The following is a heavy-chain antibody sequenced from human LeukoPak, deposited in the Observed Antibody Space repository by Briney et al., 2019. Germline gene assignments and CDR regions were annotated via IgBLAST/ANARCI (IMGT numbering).Heavy chain of an antibody. CDR3: ARDQS. CDR2: IKQDGSDK. CDR1: EFTFSKYR. V-gene: IGHV3-7*01. Sequence: GGSLRLSCAASEFTFSKYRMTWVRQAPGKGLEWVASIKQDGSDKYYVDSVKGRFTISRDNAKISLYLQMNSLRAEDTAVYYCARDQSWGQGTLVTVSS. J-gene: IGHJ4*02.